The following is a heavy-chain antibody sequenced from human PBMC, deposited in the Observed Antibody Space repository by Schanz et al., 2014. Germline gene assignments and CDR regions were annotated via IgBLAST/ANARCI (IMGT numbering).Heavy chain of an antibody. D-gene: IGHD3-3*01. CDR3: VRDSFFAFDY. V-gene: IGHV3-48*01. CDR2: ISGSSRTI. Sequence: EVQLLESGGGLVQPGGFLRLSCAASGFTFSDAWMSWVRQAPGKGLEWVSYISGSSRTIYYADSVKGRFTMSRDNAKNSVFLQMNSLRAEDTAVYYCVRDSFFAFDYWGQGTLVTVSS. J-gene: IGHJ4*02. CDR1: GFTFSDAW.